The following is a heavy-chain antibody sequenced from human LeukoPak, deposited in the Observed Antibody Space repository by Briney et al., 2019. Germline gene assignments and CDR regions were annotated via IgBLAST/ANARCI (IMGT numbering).Heavy chain of an antibody. Sequence: SETLSLTCTVSGGSISSYYWSWIRQPAGKGLEWIGRIYTSGSTNYNPSLKSRVTISVDKSTNQFSLKLSSVTAADTAVYYCASLMYSSSWYYFDYWGQGTLVTVSS. CDR2: IYTSGST. CDR3: ASLMYSSSWYYFDY. V-gene: IGHV4-4*07. J-gene: IGHJ4*02. CDR1: GGSISSYY. D-gene: IGHD6-13*01.